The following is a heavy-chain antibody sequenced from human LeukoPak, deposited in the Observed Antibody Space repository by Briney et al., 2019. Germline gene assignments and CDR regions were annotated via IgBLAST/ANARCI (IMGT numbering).Heavy chain of an antibody. CDR2: MNPNSGNT. CDR1: GYTFTSYD. D-gene: IGHD2-15*01. CDR3: ASVYSSGGSCYSDAFDI. V-gene: IGHV1-8*01. Sequence: GASVKVSCKASGYTFTSYDINWVRQATGQGLEWMGWMNPNSGNTGYVQKFQGRVTMTRNTSISTAYMELSSLRSEDTAVYYCASVYSSGGSCYSDAFDIWGQGTMVTVSS. J-gene: IGHJ3*02.